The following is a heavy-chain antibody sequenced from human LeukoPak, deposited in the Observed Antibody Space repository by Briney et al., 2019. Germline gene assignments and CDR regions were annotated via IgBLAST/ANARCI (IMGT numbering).Heavy chain of an antibody. D-gene: IGHD6-13*01. CDR1: GFTFSSYS. V-gene: IGHV3-7*01. Sequence: GGSLRLSCAASGFTFSSYSMNWVRQAPGKGLEWVANIKQDGSEKYYVDSVKGRFTISRDNAKNSLYLQMNSLRAEDTAVYYCARVRMYSSSWYDYYYGMDVWGQGTTVTVSS. CDR3: ARVRMYSSSWYDYYYGMDV. CDR2: IKQDGSEK. J-gene: IGHJ6*02.